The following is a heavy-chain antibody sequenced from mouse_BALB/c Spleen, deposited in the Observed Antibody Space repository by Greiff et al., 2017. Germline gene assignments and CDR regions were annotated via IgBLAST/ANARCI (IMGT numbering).Heavy chain of an antibody. V-gene: IGHV5-6-4*01. CDR3: TRAGDGNYDFAMDY. CDR2: ISSGGSYT. CDR1: GFTFSSYT. J-gene: IGHJ4*01. Sequence: DVKLVESGGGLVKPGGSLKLSCAASGFTFSSYTMSWVRQTPEKRLEWVATISSGGSYTYYPDSVKGRFTISRDNAKNTLYLQMSSLKSEDTAMYYCTRAGDGNYDFAMDYWGQGTSVTVSS. D-gene: IGHD2-1*01.